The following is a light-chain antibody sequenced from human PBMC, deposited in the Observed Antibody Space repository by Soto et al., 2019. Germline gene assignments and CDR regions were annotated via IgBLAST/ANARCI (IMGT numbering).Light chain of an antibody. CDR2: GAS. Sequence: EIVMTQSPGTLSPSAGERATLSCRASQSVSSNLAWYQQIPGQAPRLLIYGASTRATGIPARFSGSGSGTEFTLAISSLQPEDFAVYYCQQYNGWPDTFGLGTKVEIK. CDR3: QQYNGWPDT. V-gene: IGKV3-15*01. CDR1: QSVSSN. J-gene: IGKJ1*01.